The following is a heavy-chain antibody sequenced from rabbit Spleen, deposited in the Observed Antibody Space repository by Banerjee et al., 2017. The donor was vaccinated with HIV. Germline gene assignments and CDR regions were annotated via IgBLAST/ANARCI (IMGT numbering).Heavy chain of an antibody. V-gene: IGHV1S45*01. J-gene: IGHJ4*01. CDR3: ARDLAGVIGWNLNL. CDR1: GFDFSNYG. Sequence: QEQLVESGGGLVQPGGSLKLSCKASGFDFSNYGVSWVRQAPGKGLEWIGCINTSSSSTVYATWAKGRVTIYRASWTTVTLQMTSLTVADTASYFCARDLAGVIGWNLNLWGPGTLVTVS. CDR2: INTSSSST. D-gene: IGHD4-1*01.